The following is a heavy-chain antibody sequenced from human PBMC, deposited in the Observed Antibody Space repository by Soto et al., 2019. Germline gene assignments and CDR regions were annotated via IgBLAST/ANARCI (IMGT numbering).Heavy chain of an antibody. D-gene: IGHD3-10*01. Sequence: PSETLSLTCTVSGGSISSYYWTWIRQPSGKGLEWIGRIYTSGSTNYNPSLKSRVTMSVDTSKNQFSLKLSSVTAPDTAVYYCERDLKFGQADYWGQGSQVTVSS. V-gene: IGHV4-4*07. J-gene: IGHJ4*02. CDR3: ERDLKFGQADY. CDR2: IYTSGST. CDR1: GGSISSYY.